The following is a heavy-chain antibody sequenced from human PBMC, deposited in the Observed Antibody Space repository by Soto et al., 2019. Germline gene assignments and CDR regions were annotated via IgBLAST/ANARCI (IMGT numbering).Heavy chain of an antibody. J-gene: IGHJ3*01. D-gene: IGHD6-6*01. CDR3: ARGLATLPVFAFDV. Sequence: QIIVKGSGPTLVKPTQTLTLTCSLSGISLSTSGVGLGWIRQTPGKALEWLALIYWNDDKHYTPSLKSRLTITKDTSKNQAVLTMTNMDPVDTATYYCARGLATLPVFAFDVWGQGTVVTVSS. CDR1: GISLSTSGVG. CDR2: IYWNDDK. V-gene: IGHV2-5*01.